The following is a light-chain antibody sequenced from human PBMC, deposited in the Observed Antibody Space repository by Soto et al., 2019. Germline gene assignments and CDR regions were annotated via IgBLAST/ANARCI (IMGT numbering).Light chain of an antibody. CDR3: QQRNNWVT. CDR1: QSVSIN. V-gene: IGKV3-15*01. J-gene: IGKJ4*01. Sequence: IALTQSPSTLSVSPGERATLSCRGSQSVSINLAWYQQKPDQVPRLLIYGASTRATGIPARFSGTGSGTEFGLTISSLEPEDSAIYYCQQRNNWVTFGGGTKVDIK. CDR2: GAS.